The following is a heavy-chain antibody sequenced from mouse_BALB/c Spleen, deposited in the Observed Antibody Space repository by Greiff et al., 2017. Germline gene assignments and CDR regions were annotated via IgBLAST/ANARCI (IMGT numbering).Heavy chain of an antibody. D-gene: IGHD1-1*01. CDR1: GFTFSSYG. CDR2: INSNGGST. Sequence: EVMLVESGGGLVQPGGSLKLSCAASGFTFSSYGMSWVRQTPDKRLELVATINSNGGSTYYPDSVKGRFTISRDNAKNTLYLQMSSLKSEDTAMYYGAREGRYGYWYFDVWGAGTTVTVSS. V-gene: IGHV5-6-3*01. CDR3: AREGRYGYWYFDV. J-gene: IGHJ1*01.